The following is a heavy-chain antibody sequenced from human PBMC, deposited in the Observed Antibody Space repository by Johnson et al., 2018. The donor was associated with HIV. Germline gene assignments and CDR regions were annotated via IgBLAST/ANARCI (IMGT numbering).Heavy chain of an antibody. D-gene: IGHD3-16*01. V-gene: IGHV3-30*02. Sequence: QMQSVESGGGVVQPGGSLRLSCVASGFIFSTYGMHWVRQAPGKGLEWLAFIRYDGSNEYYVDSVKCLFTISRDNSKNTLYLQMISLRAEDTAMYYCAKEKDYGAFDIWGQGTMVTVSS. CDR1: GFIFSTYG. J-gene: IGHJ3*02. CDR2: IRYDGSNE. CDR3: AKEKDYGAFDI.